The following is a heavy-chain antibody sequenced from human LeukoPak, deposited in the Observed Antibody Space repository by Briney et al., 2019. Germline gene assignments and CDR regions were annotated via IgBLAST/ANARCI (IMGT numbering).Heavy chain of an antibody. CDR3: ARGGSDDFWSDYGMDV. CDR1: GFTFSSYG. CDR2: ISYDGSNK. D-gene: IGHD3-3*01. V-gene: IGHV3-30*19. J-gene: IGHJ6*02. Sequence: GGSLRLSCAASGFTFSSYGMHWVRQAPGKGLEWVAVISYDGSNKYYADSVKGRFTISRDNSKNTLYLQMNSLRAEDTAVYYCARGGSDDFWSDYGMDVWGQGTTVTVSS.